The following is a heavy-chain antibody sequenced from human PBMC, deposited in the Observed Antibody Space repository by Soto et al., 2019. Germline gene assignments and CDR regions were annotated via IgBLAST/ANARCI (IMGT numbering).Heavy chain of an antibody. V-gene: IGHV4-4*02. Sequence: SETLSLTCAVSGGSISSANWWTWVRQPPGKGLEWIGEIYHGGSTSYNPSLKSRVTLSLDKFKNHFSLNLTSVTAADTAVYYCATLSFYYGVDVWGQGTTVTVSS. CDR3: ATLSFYYGVDV. J-gene: IGHJ6*01. CDR2: IYHGGST. CDR1: GGSISSANW.